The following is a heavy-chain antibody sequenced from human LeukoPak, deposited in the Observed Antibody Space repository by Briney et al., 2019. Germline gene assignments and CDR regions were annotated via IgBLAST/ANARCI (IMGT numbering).Heavy chain of an antibody. Sequence: ASVKVSCKASGYTFTNYGVSWVRQAPGQGLEWMGWISAYNGYTNYAQKLQGRVTMTTDTSTSTAYMELRSLRSDDTAVYYCARNSAYCSSTSCYYYWGQGTLVTVSS. J-gene: IGHJ4*02. CDR2: ISAYNGYT. D-gene: IGHD2-2*01. CDR3: ARNSAYCSSTSCYYY. V-gene: IGHV1-18*01. CDR1: GYTFTNYG.